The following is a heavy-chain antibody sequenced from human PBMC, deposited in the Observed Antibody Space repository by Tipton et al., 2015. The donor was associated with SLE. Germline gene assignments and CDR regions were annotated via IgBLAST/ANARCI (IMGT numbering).Heavy chain of an antibody. V-gene: IGHV4-30-2*01. D-gene: IGHD6-19*01. J-gene: IGHJ4*02. Sequence: LRLSCGVSGGSISSGGYSWSWIRQPPGKGLEWIGYIYHSGSTYYNPSLKSRVTISVDTSKNQFSLKLSSVTAADTAVYYCAGQGGWYVDYWGQGTLVTVSS. CDR3: AGQGGWYVDY. CDR2: IYHSGST. CDR1: GGSISSGGYS.